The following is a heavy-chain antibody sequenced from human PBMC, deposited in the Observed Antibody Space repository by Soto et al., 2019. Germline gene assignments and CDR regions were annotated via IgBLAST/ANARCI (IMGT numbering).Heavy chain of an antibody. Sequence: QLQLQESGSGLVKPSQTLSLTCAVSGGSISSGGYSWSWIRQPPGKGLEWIGYIHHSGSTYYNPSRKSRVTRSVDRSKNQFSLELRPVTGADTAVYYWVRIPSPWGLGTLVSVSS. CDR1: GGSISSGGYS. D-gene: IGHD2-2*02. J-gene: IGHJ5*02. CDR3: VRIPSP. CDR2: IHHSGST. V-gene: IGHV4-30-2*01.